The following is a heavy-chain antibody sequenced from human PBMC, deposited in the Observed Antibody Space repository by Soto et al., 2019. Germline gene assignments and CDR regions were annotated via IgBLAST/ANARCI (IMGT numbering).Heavy chain of an antibody. D-gene: IGHD4-17*01. Sequence: QVQLQESGPGLVRPSETLSLTCTVSGGSISSYYWSWIRQPPGKGLEWIGYIYYSGSANYNPPLKSRVTISVDTSKNQFSLKLSSATAADTAVYYCARNYGGNVDYWGQGTLVTVSS. J-gene: IGHJ4*02. CDR2: IYYSGSA. CDR1: GGSISSYY. CDR3: ARNYGGNVDY. V-gene: IGHV4-59*08.